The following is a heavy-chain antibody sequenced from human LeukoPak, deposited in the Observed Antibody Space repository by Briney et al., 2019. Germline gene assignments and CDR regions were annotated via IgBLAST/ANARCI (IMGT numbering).Heavy chain of an antibody. CDR2: IWYDGSNK. CDR3: ARSGPGNYGDYHGGVDFDY. D-gene: IGHD4-17*01. CDR1: GFTFSSYA. J-gene: IGHJ4*02. V-gene: IGHV3-33*08. Sequence: PGGSLRLSCAASGFTFSSYAMSWVRQAPGKGLEWVAVIWYDGSNKYYADSVKGRFTISRDNSKNTLYLQMNSLRAEDTAVYYCARSGPGNYGDYHGGVDFDYWGQGTLVTVSS.